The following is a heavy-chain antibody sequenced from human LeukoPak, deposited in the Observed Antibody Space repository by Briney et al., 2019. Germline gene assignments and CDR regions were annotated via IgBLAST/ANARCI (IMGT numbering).Heavy chain of an antibody. CDR1: GGTFSSYA. Sequence: SSVKVSCKASGGTFSSYAISWVRQAPGQGLEWMGGIIPIFGTANYAQKFQGRVTITADESTSTAYMELSSLTSEDTAVYYCARVSGYYNVDYWGQGTLVTVSS. CDR3: ARVSGYYNVDY. V-gene: IGHV1-69*01. D-gene: IGHD3-9*01. CDR2: IIPIFGTA. J-gene: IGHJ4*02.